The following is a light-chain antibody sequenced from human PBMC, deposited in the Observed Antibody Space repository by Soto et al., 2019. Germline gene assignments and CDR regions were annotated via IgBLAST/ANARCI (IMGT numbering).Light chain of an antibody. J-gene: IGLJ1*01. V-gene: IGLV2-23*02. Sequence: QSVLTRPASVSGSPGQSITISCTRTSSDVGSYNFVSWYQQHPGKVPKVMIYEVSKRPSGVSDRFPGSKSGNTASLTISGPQAEDEADYYCCADAGRSTYVFGTGTKVTVL. CDR1: SSDVGSYNF. CDR2: EVS. CDR3: CADAGRSTYV.